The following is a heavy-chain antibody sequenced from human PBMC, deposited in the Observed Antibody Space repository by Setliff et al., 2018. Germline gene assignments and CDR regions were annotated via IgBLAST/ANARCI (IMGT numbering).Heavy chain of an antibody. D-gene: IGHD2-2*01. V-gene: IGHV4-38-2*01. CDR2: VYYRGTT. Sequence: SETLSLTCAVSDFSVPTVHYWTWIRQPPGKGLEWIASVYYRGTTYYNPSLESRVSVSVDASKSHVSLSLTSVTAADTAVYYCAICRYQVPYNYWGQGSLVTSPQ. CDR3: AICRYQVPYNY. J-gene: IGHJ4*02. CDR1: DFSVPTVHY.